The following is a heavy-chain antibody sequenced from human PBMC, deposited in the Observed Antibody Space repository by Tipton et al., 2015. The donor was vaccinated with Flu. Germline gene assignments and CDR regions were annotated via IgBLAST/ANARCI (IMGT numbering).Heavy chain of an antibody. CDR1: GSTFSSYW. Sequence: SLRLSCAASGSTFSSYWMSWVRQAPGKGLEWVANIKQDGSEKYYVDSVKGRFTISRDNAKNSLYLQMNSLRAEDTAVYYCANLERGLAEYFQHWGQGTLVTVSS. D-gene: IGHD3-16*01. CDR2: IKQDGSEK. J-gene: IGHJ1*01. V-gene: IGHV3-7*01. CDR3: ANLERGLAEYFQH.